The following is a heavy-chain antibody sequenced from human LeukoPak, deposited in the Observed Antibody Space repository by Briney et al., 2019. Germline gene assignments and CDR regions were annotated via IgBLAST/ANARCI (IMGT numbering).Heavy chain of an antibody. CDR2: ISWNSGSI. CDR1: GFPYDDYA. Sequence: SLRLSCGACGFPYDDYAMLWVRQAPGRGLVGGSGISWNSGSIGYADYVKGRFTISRDNAKNSLYLQMNSLRAEDTALYYCAKGGGYDILTGTPFDYWGQGTLVTVSS. D-gene: IGHD3-9*01. V-gene: IGHV3-9*01. J-gene: IGHJ4*02. CDR3: AKGGGYDILTGTPFDY.